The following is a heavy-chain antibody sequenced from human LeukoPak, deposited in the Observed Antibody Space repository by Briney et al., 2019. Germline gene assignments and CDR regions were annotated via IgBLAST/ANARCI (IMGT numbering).Heavy chain of an antibody. CDR2: IWCDGSNK. CDR3: ARVLLPLYGMDV. D-gene: IGHD3-22*01. V-gene: IGHV3-33*01. Sequence: SCKASGGTFSSYGMHWVRQAPGKGLEWVAVIWCDGSNKYYADSVKGRFTISTDNSKNTLYLQMNCLRAEDTAVYYCARVLLPLYGMDVWGQGTTVTVSS. J-gene: IGHJ6*02. CDR1: GGTFSSYG.